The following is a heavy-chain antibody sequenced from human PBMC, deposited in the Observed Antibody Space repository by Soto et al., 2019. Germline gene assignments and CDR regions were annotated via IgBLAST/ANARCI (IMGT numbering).Heavy chain of an antibody. V-gene: IGHV4-39*01. CDR3: ARLDIRWNYRGNYWYFDL. J-gene: IGHJ2*01. CDR1: GGSISSSSYY. D-gene: IGHD1-7*01. CDR2: IYYSGST. Sequence: QLQLQESGPGLVKPSETLSLTCTVSGGSISSSSYYWGWIRQPPGKGLEWIGSIYYSGSTYYNPSLKSRVTISVDTSKNQFSLKLSSVTAADTAVYYCARLDIRWNYRGNYWYFDLWGRGTLVTVSS.